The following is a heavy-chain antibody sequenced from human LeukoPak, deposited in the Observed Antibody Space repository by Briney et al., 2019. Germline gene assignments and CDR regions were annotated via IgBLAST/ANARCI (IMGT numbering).Heavy chain of an antibody. CDR2: IYYSGST. Sequence: PSETLSLTCTVSGGSISSYYWNWIRQPPGKGLEWIGYIYYSGSTNYNPSLKSRVTISVDTSKNQFSLKLSSVTAADTAVYYCARATAAGLDYWGQGTLVTVSS. V-gene: IGHV4-59*01. CDR3: ARATAAGLDY. J-gene: IGHJ4*02. D-gene: IGHD6-13*01. CDR1: GGSISSYY.